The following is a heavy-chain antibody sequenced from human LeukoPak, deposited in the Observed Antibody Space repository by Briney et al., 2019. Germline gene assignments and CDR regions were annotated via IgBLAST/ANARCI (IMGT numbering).Heavy chain of an antibody. J-gene: IGHJ5*02. CDR2: INPNSGGT. V-gene: IGHV1-2*02. CDR1: GYTFTGYY. Sequence: ASVRVSCTASGYTFTGYYIHWVRQAPGQGLEWMGWINPNSGGTNYAQNFQGRVTMTRDTSISTAYMELSRLRSDDTAVYYCARERSSGSYSNWFDPWGQGTLVTVSS. CDR3: ARERSSGSYSNWFDP. D-gene: IGHD1-26*01.